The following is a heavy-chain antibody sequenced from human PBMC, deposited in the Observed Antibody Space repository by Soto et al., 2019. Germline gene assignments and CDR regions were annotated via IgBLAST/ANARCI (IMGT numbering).Heavy chain of an antibody. CDR3: GKDTRGPTEAFDI. V-gene: IGHV1-46*03. D-gene: IGHD3-3*01. J-gene: IGHJ3*02. Sequence: ALVKVSCKASGYTFTSYYMHWVRHAPGQGLEWMGIINPSGGSTSYAQKFQGRVTMTRVTSTSTVYMELSSLRSEDTAVYYCGKDTRGPTEAFDIWGQGTMVTVSS. CDR2: INPSGGST. CDR1: GYTFTSYY.